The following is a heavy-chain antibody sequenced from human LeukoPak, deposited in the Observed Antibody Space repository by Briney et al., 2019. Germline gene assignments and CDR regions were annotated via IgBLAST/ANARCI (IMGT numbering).Heavy chain of an antibody. CDR3: ARQPPSIVGATGAFDI. J-gene: IGHJ3*02. V-gene: IGHV3-74*01. Sequence: GGSLRLSCAASGFTFSNYWMHWVRQAPGRGLVWVSRINSDGSSTSYADSVKGRFTISRDNAKNTLYLQMNSLRAEDTAVYYCARQPPSIVGATGAFDIWGQGTMVTVSS. D-gene: IGHD1-26*01. CDR2: INSDGSST. CDR1: GFTFSNYW.